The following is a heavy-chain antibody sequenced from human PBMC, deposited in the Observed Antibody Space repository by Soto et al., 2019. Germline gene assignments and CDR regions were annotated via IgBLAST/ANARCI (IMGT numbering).Heavy chain of an antibody. J-gene: IGHJ4*02. V-gene: IGHV3-21*04. CDR2: ISSSGSYM. CDR1: GFAFSSYR. D-gene: IGHD3-16*01. Sequence: GGSLRLSCAASGFAFSSYRMNWVRQAPGKGLEWISSISSSGSYMDYADSLKGRFTISRDNAKNSLYLQMNSLRAEDTAVYYCARARGVDYWGQGTQVTVSS. CDR3: ARARGVDY.